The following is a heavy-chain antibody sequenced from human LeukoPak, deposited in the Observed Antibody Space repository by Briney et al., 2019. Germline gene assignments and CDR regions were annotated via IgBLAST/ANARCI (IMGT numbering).Heavy chain of an antibody. J-gene: IGHJ4*02. CDR1: GFTFSSYE. D-gene: IGHD3-10*01. CDR3: ARAAGSGSFPY. CDR2: ISSSGSTI. V-gene: IGHV3-48*03. Sequence: PGGSLRLSCAASGFTFSSYEMNWVRQAPGKGLEWVSYISSSGSTIYYADSVKGRFTISRDNAKNSLYLQMNSLRAEDMAVYYCARAAGSGSFPYWGQGTLVTVSS.